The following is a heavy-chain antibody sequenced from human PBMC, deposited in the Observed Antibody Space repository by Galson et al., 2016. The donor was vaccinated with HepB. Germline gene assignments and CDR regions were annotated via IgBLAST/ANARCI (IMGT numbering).Heavy chain of an antibody. CDR3: TTEGFNYDSFGYLAFDH. D-gene: IGHD3-22*01. V-gene: IGHV3-15*01. Sequence: SLRLSCAASGFIFSHAWMSWVRQVPGKGLEWVGRIKSETEGGTIDYGEPVTGRFTISRDDSKNTLYLEMRSLENEDTGVYFCTTEGFNYDSFGYLAFDHWGQGALVTVSS. CDR1: GFIFSHAW. CDR2: IKSETEGGTI. J-gene: IGHJ4*02.